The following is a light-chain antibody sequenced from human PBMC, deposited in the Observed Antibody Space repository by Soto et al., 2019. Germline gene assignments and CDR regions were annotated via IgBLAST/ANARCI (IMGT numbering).Light chain of an antibody. CDR1: SSDVGGYNY. CDR2: EVS. Sequence: QSALTQPASVSGSPGQSITISCTGTSSDVGGYNYVSWYQKHPGKAPELMIYEVSNRPSGVSHRFSGSKSGNTAPLTISGLQAEDEADYYRSSYTSSSTLDWVFGGGTKVTVL. J-gene: IGLJ3*02. CDR3: SSYTSSSTLDWV. V-gene: IGLV2-14*01.